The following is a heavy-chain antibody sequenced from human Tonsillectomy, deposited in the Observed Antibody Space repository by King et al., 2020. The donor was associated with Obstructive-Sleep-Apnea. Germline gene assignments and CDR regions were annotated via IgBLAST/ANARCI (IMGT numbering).Heavy chain of an antibody. CDR1: GGSISSNNW. CDR3: ARFSVVIINDYYYGMDV. V-gene: IGHV4-4*02. D-gene: IGHD3-3*01. CDR2: IFHSGGA. J-gene: IGHJ6*02. Sequence: VQLQESGPGLVKPSGTLSLTCAVSGGSISSNNWWSWVRPPPGQGLEWIGEIFHSGGANYNPSLRSRVTISVDKSKNQFSLKLTSVTAADTAVYYCARFSVVIINDYYYGMDVWGQGTTVTVSS.